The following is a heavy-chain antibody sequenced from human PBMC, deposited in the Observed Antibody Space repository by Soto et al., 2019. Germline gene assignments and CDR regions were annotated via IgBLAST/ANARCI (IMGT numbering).Heavy chain of an antibody. D-gene: IGHD7-27*01. CDR2: IRNKVNGYTT. CDR1: GFTFSDHY. CDR3: SRVRSVNWGLDASDM. V-gene: IGHV3-72*01. Sequence: GGSLRLSCAASGFTFSDHYMDWVRQAPGKGLEWVGRIRNKVNGYTTEYAASVKGRFTISRDDSLRSLYLQMNSLQMEDTAVYYCSRVRSVNWGLDASDMWGQGTMVTVSS. J-gene: IGHJ3*02.